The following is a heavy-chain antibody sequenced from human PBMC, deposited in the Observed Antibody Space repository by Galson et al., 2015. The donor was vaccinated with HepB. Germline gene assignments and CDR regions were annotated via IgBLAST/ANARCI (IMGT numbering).Heavy chain of an antibody. D-gene: IGHD3-10*01. V-gene: IGHV7-4-1*02. CDR1: GYIFSNYA. CDR3: ARTPYYGSGNYYNAWFDP. J-gene: IGHJ5*02. CDR2: INTDTGNP. Sequence: SVKVSCKASGYIFSNYALNWVREAPGQGLEWMGWINTDTGNPTYAQALTGRFVFSLDTSVTTAYLQISSLKAEDTAVYYCARTPYYGSGNYYNAWFDPWGQGTLVTVSS.